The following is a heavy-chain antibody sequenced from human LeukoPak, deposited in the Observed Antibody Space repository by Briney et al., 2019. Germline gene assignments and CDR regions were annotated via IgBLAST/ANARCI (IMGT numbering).Heavy chain of an antibody. V-gene: IGHV4-61*02. CDR3: ARESVLEYCSSTSCPRDYYYMDV. Sequence: PSETLSLTCTVSGGSISSGSYYWSWIRQPAGKGLEWIGRIYTSGSTNYNPSLKSRVTISVDTSKNQFSLKLSSVTAADTAVYYCARESVLEYCSSTSCPRDYYYMDVWGKGTTVTVSS. J-gene: IGHJ6*03. CDR2: IYTSGST. D-gene: IGHD2-2*01. CDR1: GGSISSGSYY.